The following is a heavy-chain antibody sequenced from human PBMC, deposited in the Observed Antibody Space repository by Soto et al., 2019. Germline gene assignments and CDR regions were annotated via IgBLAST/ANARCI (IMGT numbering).Heavy chain of an antibody. V-gene: IGHV3-74*01. CDR3: ARSDWFDP. CDR2: IKSDGSST. CDR1: GFTFSTYW. Sequence: GGSLRLSCAGSGFTFSTYWMHWVRQAPGKGLVWVSRIKSDGSSTSYADSVKGRFTISRDNAKNTLYLQMNSLRVEDTAVYYCARSDWFDPWGQGTLVTVSS. J-gene: IGHJ5*02.